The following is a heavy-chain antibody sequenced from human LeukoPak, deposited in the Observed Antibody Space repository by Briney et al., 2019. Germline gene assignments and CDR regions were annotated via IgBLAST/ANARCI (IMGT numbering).Heavy chain of an antibody. CDR2: INYSGRT. Sequence: SETLSLTCAVYGGSFSGYYWSWIRRPPGKGLEWIGSINYSGRTYYNPSLKSRVTISVDTSKNQFSLKLSSVTAADTAVYYCARYNYDFWSGYSKWFDPWGQGTLVTVSS. V-gene: IGHV4-34*01. CDR1: GGSFSGYY. J-gene: IGHJ5*02. CDR3: ARYNYDFWSGYSKWFDP. D-gene: IGHD3-3*01.